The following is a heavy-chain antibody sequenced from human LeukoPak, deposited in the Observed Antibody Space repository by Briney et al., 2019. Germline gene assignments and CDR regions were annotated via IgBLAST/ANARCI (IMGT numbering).Heavy chain of an antibody. CDR3: ARDTLGEGEDANYAVYYFDY. J-gene: IGHJ4*02. Sequence: GGSLRLSCTVSGFTVSSNSMSWVRQAPGKGLEWVSFIYSDNTHYSDSVKGRFTISRDNGKNSLDLQMNSLRADDTAVYYCARDTLGEGEDANYAVYYFDYWGQGTVVTVSS. D-gene: IGHD4/OR15-4a*01. V-gene: IGHV3-53*01. CDR2: IYSDNT. CDR1: GFTVSSNS.